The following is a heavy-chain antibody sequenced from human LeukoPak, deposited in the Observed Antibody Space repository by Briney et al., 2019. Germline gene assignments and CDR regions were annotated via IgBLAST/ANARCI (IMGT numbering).Heavy chain of an antibody. CDR1: GLTFRSYS. V-gene: IGHV3-23*01. Sequence: GGSLRLSCAASGLTFRSYSMSWVRQAPGKGLYWVSGICASGSNTYYADSVKGGFTISRDNPKNTLYLQINSLTAGDTAVYYCERQIRGSFDSWGQGSLVTDSS. CDR2: ICASGSNT. J-gene: IGHJ5*01. CDR3: ERQIRGSFDS. D-gene: IGHD1-26*01.